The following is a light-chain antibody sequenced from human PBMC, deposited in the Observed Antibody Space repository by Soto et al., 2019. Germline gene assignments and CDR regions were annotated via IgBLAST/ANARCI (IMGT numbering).Light chain of an antibody. CDR2: DAS. CDR3: QQYNSYSGEGT. V-gene: IGKV1-5*01. CDR1: QSISSW. J-gene: IGKJ1*01. Sequence: DIQMTQSPSTLSASVGDRVTITCRASQSISSWLAWYQQKPGKAPKLLIYDASSLESGVPSRFSGSGSGTEFTLTISSLQPDDFATYYCQQYNSYSGEGTFGQGTKVDIK.